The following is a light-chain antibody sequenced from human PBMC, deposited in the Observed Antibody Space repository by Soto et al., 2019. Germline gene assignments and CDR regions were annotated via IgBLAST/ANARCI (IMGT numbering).Light chain of an antibody. CDR2: GAS. Sequence: EIVLTQSPGTLSLSPGERATLSCSASQSVSRNLALYPQTPGQAPRLLISGASSRATGIPDRFSGSGSGTDFTLTITRLEPEDFAMYFCQHYGGPPITFGQGTRLDIK. J-gene: IGKJ5*01. V-gene: IGKV3-20*01. CDR3: QHYGGPPIT. CDR1: QSVSRN.